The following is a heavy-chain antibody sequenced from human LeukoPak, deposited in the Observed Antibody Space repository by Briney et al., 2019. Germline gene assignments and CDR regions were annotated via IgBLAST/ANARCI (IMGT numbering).Heavy chain of an antibody. CDR2: ISASGGST. Sequence: PGGSLRLSCVASGFTFSNYAMSWVRQAPGKGLEWVSAISASGGSTYYADSVKGRFTISRDNSKNTLYLQMNSLRAEDTAIYYCAKRIAVAGPYFDYWGQGTLVTVSS. CDR1: GFTFSNYA. D-gene: IGHD6-19*01. CDR3: AKRIAVAGPYFDY. J-gene: IGHJ4*02. V-gene: IGHV3-23*01.